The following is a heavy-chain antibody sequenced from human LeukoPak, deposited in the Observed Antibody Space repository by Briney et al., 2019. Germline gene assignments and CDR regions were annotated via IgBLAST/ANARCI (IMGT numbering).Heavy chain of an antibody. CDR1: GFTFSSYA. V-gene: IGHV3-30-3*01. CDR2: ISYDRSNK. CDR3: ASSGWYVISYFDY. Sequence: GRSLRLSCAASGFTFSSYAMHWVRQAPGKGLEWVAVISYDRSNKYYADSVKGRFTISRDNSKNTLYLQMNSLRAEDTAVYYCASSGWYVISYFDYWGQGTLVTVSS. D-gene: IGHD6-19*01. J-gene: IGHJ4*02.